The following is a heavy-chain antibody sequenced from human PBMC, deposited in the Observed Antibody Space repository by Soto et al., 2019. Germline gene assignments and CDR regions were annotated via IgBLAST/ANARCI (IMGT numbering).Heavy chain of an antibody. J-gene: IGHJ4*02. CDR3: AKDSGWLYHY. D-gene: IGHD2-2*02. CDR1: GFTFSSSG. V-gene: IGHV3-23*01. CDR2: ISDSGSRT. Sequence: EVQLLESGGGLVQPGGSLRLSCVVSGFTFSSSGMSWVRQAPGKGLEWVSGISDSGSRTYYEDSVKGRFTISRDNSKNTLSLEMNTLRAEDTAVYYCAKDSGWLYHYWGQGTLVTVSS.